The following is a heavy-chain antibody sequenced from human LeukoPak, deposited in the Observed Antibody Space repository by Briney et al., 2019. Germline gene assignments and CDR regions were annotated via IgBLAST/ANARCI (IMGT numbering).Heavy chain of an antibody. CDR1: GYTFTSYD. Sequence: ASVKVSCKASGYTFTSYDINWVRQATGQGLEWMGWMNPNSGNTGYAQKFQGRVTMTRSTSISTAYMELSSLRSEDTAVYYCARAPYDFWSGYPETRPNNYYYYYYMDVWGKGTTVTVSS. J-gene: IGHJ6*03. CDR3: ARAPYDFWSGYPETRPNNYYYYYYMDV. V-gene: IGHV1-8*01. D-gene: IGHD3-3*01. CDR2: MNPNSGNT.